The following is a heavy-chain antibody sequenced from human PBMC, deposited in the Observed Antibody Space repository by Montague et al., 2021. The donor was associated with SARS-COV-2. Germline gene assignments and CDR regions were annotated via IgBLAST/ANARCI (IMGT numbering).Heavy chain of an antibody. CDR1: GFIFRHYA. D-gene: IGHD5-24*01. CDR3: AKDREMDYSADC. Sequence: SLRLSCAASGFIFRHYAMSWVRQAPGKGLEWVSGISTSGDYTYYADSLKGRFTISRDNPRNTLYLQMNSLRAEDTAIYYCAKDREMDYSADCWGQGTLVTVSS. J-gene: IGHJ4*02. CDR2: ISTSGDYT. V-gene: IGHV3-23*01.